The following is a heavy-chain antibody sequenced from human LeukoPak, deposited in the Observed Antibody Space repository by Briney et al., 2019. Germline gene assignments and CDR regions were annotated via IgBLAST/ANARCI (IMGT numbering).Heavy chain of an antibody. CDR1: GFKFSDHY. D-gene: IGHD1/OR15-1a*01. V-gene: IGHV3-72*01. Sequence: PGGSLRLSCAASGFKFSDHYIDWVRQAPGKGLEWVGRSRNKASSYTTEYASSVEGRFTISRDVSESSLYPQMNRLRTEDTAVYYRGRIAINANNGMGVWGQGTTVTVSS. CDR3: GRIAINANNGMGV. J-gene: IGHJ6*01. CDR2: SRNKASSYTT.